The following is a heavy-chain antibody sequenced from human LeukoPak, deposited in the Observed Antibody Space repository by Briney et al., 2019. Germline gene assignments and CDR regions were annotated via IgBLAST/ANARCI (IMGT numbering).Heavy chain of an antibody. V-gene: IGHV4-39*01. CDR3: QSRFLEWLLDY. CDR2: IYYGGYT. D-gene: IGHD3-3*01. J-gene: IGHJ4*02. Sequence: SETLSLTCTVSGGSISSNDYYWGWIRQPPGKGLEWIGSIYYGGYTYYNPSLKSRVTISVDTSKNQFSLKLSSVTAADTAIYYCQSRFLEWLLDYWGQGTLVTVSS. CDR1: GGSISSNDYY.